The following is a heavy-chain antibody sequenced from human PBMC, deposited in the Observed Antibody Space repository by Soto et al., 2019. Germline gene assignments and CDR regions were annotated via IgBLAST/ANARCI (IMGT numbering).Heavy chain of an antibody. CDR3: VKPRGDYIFDV. Sequence: EVQLLESGGGSVQPGGSLRLSCAASGFPLSSYAMSWARQAPGKGLEWVSSISGSGGSTDYADSVKGRFTISRDNSKNTVYLQMNSLRAEDTAVYYCVKPRGDYIFDVWGQGTLVTVSS. V-gene: IGHV3-23*01. CDR1: GFPLSSYA. CDR2: ISGSGGST. J-gene: IGHJ4*02. D-gene: IGHD3-16*01.